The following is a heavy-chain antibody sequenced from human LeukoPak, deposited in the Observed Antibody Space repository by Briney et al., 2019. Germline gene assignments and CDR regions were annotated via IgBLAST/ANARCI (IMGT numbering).Heavy chain of an antibody. CDR1: GFTFSSYG. J-gene: IGHJ4*02. V-gene: IGHV3-33*01. D-gene: IGHD1-14*01. Sequence: PGGSLRLSCAASGFTFSSYGMHWVRQAPGKGLEWVAVIWYDGSNKYYADSVKGRFTISRDNAKNTLYLQMDSLRAEDTGVYYCARSNQADDYWGQGTLATVSS. CDR2: IWYDGSNK. CDR3: ARSNQADDY.